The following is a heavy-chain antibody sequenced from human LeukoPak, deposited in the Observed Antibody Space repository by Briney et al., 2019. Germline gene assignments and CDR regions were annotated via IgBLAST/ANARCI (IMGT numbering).Heavy chain of an antibody. J-gene: IGHJ6*03. CDR2: IIPIFGTA. CDR3: ARHDYTVVVPAVYYYYYMDV. Sequence: SVKVSCKASGGTFSSYAISWVRQAPGQGLEWMGGIIPIFGTANYAQKFQGRVTITADESTSTAYMELSSLRSEDTAVYYCARHDYTVVVPAVYYYYYMDVWGKGTTVTVSS. CDR1: GGTFSSYA. D-gene: IGHD2-2*01. V-gene: IGHV1-69*13.